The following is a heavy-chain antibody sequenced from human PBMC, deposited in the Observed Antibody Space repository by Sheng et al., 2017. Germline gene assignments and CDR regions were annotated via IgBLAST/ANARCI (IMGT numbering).Heavy chain of an antibody. V-gene: IGHV3-30*03. CDR3: ARDAGEDYYLFYYFAL. CDR2: ISYDGTDQ. CDR1: GFTFSSYG. D-gene: IGHD1-26*01. Sequence: QVQLVESGGGVVQPGRSLRLSCAASGFTFSSYGMHWVRQAPGKGLEWVAVISYDGTDQYYADAVKGRFTVSRDNSKNTLFLQLTSLTVEDTAVYYCARDAGEDYYLFYYFALWGQGTLVTVSS. J-gene: IGHJ4*02.